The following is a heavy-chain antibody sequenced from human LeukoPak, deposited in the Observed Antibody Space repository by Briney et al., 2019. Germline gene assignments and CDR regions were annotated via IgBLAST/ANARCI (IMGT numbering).Heavy chain of an antibody. CDR3: ARATVTTSNWFDP. V-gene: IGHV4-59*01. Sequence: SETLSLTCTVSGGSISSYYWSWIRQPPGKGLEWIGYIYYSGSTNYNPSLKSRVTISVDTSKNLFSLKLSSVTAADTAVYYCARATVTTSNWFDPWGQGTLVTVSS. D-gene: IGHD4-11*01. J-gene: IGHJ5*02. CDR1: GGSISSYY. CDR2: IYYSGST.